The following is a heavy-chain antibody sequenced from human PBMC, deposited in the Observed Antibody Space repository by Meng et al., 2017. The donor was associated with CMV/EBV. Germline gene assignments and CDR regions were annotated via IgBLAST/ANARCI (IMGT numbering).Heavy chain of an antibody. CDR2: INPSGGST. J-gene: IGHJ2*01. D-gene: IGHD2-2*01. V-gene: IGHV1-46*01. CDR3: PRSGSTTSQQPGYFDL. Sequence: SVTVSCKSSVYTLRHYWMHWVRQAPGQGLEWVGIINPSGGSTTYPQKFQGRVVLTRDTSTSTVYMYLNSLRSEDRAVYYCPRSGSTTSQQPGYFDLWGRGTLVTVSS. CDR1: VYTLRHYW.